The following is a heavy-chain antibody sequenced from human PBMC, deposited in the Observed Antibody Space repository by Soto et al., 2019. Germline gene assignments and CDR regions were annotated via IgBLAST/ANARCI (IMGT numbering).Heavy chain of an antibody. V-gene: IGHV3-7*03. Sequence: GGSLRLSCEASGFTFGANRMAWVRQPPGKGLEWVATIRQDDGDKNYVDSVKGRFTISRDNTKNSVYLQMNSLGAEDTAVYYCAKGGWRYFDVWGQGAQVTVSS. CDR1: GFTFGANR. CDR2: IRQDDGDK. J-gene: IGHJ4*02. CDR3: AKGGWRYFDV. D-gene: IGHD6-19*01.